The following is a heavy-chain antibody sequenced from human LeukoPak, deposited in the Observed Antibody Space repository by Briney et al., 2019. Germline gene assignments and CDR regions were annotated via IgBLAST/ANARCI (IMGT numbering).Heavy chain of an antibody. CDR3: ARGGWNKCDY. J-gene: IGHJ4*02. D-gene: IGHD3-22*01. CDR1: GGSISSYY. Sequence: PSETLSLTCTVSGGSISSYYWIWIRQPPGKGLEWFGFIFYSGTTNYNPSLKSRLPISVDTSKNQFSLKLSSVPAADTAVYYCARGGWNKCDYWRQGTLVTVSS. V-gene: IGHV4-59*01. CDR2: IFYSGTT.